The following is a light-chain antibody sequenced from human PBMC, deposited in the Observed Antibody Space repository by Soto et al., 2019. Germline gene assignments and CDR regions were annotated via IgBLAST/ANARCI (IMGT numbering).Light chain of an antibody. CDR2: GAA. CDR3: QQYGSSLP. CDR1: QSVSSSY. J-gene: IGKJ4*01. Sequence: WTKSPGTLSLSRGERATVSCRARQSVSSSYLAWYPQKPCQDPRLISYGAASRATGIPDRFSGSGSGTDFTLTICSLEPQDFEVYYCQQYGSSLPFGGGTKVEIK. V-gene: IGKV3-20*01.